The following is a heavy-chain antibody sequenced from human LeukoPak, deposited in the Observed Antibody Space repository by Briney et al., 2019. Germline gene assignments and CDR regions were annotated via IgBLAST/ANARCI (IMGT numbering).Heavy chain of an antibody. Sequence: PSETLSLTCTVSGGSISSYYWSWIRQPPGKGLEWIGYIYYSGSTNYNPSLKSRVTISVDTSKNQFSLKLSSVTAADTAVYYCARVASRSDLILRYKEGFDYWGQGTLVTVSS. CDR1: GGSISSYY. D-gene: IGHD4-17*01. V-gene: IGHV4-59*01. CDR3: ARVASRSDLILRYKEGFDY. CDR2: IYYSGST. J-gene: IGHJ4*02.